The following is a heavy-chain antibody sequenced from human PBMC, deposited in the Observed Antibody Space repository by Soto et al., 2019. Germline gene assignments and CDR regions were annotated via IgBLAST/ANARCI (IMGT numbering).Heavy chain of an antibody. CDR3: VKAGKFKAFDV. V-gene: IGHV3-43*01. D-gene: IGHD1-26*01. Sequence: PGGSLRLSCVASGLNLIDYTMHWVRQVPGKGLEWVSLISWNGDSSDYADSVKSRFTISRDNTKNSLYLQMNTLRTDDTALYFCVKAGKFKAFDVWGQGTLVTVS. CDR1: GLNLIDYT. CDR2: ISWNGDSS. J-gene: IGHJ3*01.